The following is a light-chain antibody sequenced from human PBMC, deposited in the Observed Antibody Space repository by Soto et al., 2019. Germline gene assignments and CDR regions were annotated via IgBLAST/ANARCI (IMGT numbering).Light chain of an antibody. V-gene: IGLV2-11*01. CDR2: DVS. CDR3: CSYAGSYTLAV. Sequence: QSALTQPRSVSGSPGQSVTISCTGTSSDVGGYNYVSWYQQHPGKAPKLMIYDVSKRPSGVPDRFSGSKSGNTASLTISWLQAEDDADYYCCSYAGSYTLAVFGGCTQLTVL. CDR1: SSDVGGYNY. J-gene: IGLJ7*01.